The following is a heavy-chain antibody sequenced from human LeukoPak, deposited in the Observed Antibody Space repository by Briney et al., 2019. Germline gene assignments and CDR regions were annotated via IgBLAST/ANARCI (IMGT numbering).Heavy chain of an antibody. D-gene: IGHD6-13*01. CDR1: GFTFSSYS. CDR2: ISSSSSTI. V-gene: IGHV3-48*01. J-gene: IGHJ6*03. CDR3: ARGTGYSSSWYPYYYYYMDV. Sequence: GGSLRLSCAASGFTFSSYSMNWVRQAPGKGLEWVSYISSSSSTIHYADSVKGRFTISRDNAKNSLYLQMNSLRAEDTAVYYCARGTGYSSSWYPYYYYYMDVWGKGTTVTVSS.